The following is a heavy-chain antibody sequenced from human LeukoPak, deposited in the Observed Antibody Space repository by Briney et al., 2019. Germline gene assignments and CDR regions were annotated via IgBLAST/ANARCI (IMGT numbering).Heavy chain of an antibody. J-gene: IGHJ4*02. V-gene: IGHV3-64*04. D-gene: IGHD3-10*01. CDR1: GFTFSYYA. CDR2: VTSNGGST. CDR3: ANGGVRGVPFDY. Sequence: GGSLRLSCSASGFTFSYYAMHWVRQAPGKGLEYVSAVTSNGGSTYYADSVMGRFTISRDNSKNTLYLQMNSLRAEDTAVYYCANGGVRGVPFDYWGQGTLVTVSS.